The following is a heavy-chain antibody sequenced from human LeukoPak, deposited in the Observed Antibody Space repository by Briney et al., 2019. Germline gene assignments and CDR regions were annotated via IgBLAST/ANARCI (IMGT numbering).Heavy chain of an antibody. CDR1: GFTFSTYW. J-gene: IGHJ4*02. D-gene: IGHD2-2*01. Sequence: PGGSLRLSCAASGFTFSTYWMSWVRQAPGKGLEWVANIKQDGSEKYYVDSVKGRFTISRDNAKNSLYLQMNSLRAEDTAVYYCARTSRYCSSTNCSYYFDYWGQGTLVTVSS. CDR3: ARTSRYCSSTNCSYYFDY. V-gene: IGHV3-7*01. CDR2: IKQDGSEK.